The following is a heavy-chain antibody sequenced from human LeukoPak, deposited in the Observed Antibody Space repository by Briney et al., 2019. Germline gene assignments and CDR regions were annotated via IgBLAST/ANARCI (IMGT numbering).Heavy chain of an antibody. D-gene: IGHD3-10*01. Sequence: GESLKISCKGSGYSFTSYWIGWVRQMPGKGLEWMGIIYPVDSDTRYSPSFQGQVTISADKSISTAYLQWSSLKASDPAMYYCARHLITMVRGPDAFDIWGQGTMVTVSS. V-gene: IGHV5-51*01. CDR3: ARHLITMVRGPDAFDI. J-gene: IGHJ3*02. CDR1: GYSFTSYW. CDR2: IYPVDSDT.